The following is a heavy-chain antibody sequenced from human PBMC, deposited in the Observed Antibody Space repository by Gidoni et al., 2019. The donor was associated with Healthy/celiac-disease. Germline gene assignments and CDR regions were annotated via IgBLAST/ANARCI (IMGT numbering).Heavy chain of an antibody. CDR3: ARGGAVAGPDFFDY. J-gene: IGHJ4*02. Sequence: VQLVESGGGVVQPGRSLRLSCAASGFTFSSYGMHGVRQAPGKGLEWVAVIWYDGSNKYYADSVKGRFTISRDNSKNTLYLQMNSRRAEDTAVYYCARGGAVAGPDFFDYWGQGTLVTVSS. V-gene: IGHV3-33*01. CDR2: IWYDGSNK. CDR1: GFTFSSYG. D-gene: IGHD6-19*01.